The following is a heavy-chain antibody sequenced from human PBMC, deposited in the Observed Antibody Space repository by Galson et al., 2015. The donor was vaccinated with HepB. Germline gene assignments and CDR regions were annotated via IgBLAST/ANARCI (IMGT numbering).Heavy chain of an antibody. V-gene: IGHV4-59*08. Sequence: SETLSLTCSVSHGPINNYYWSWIRQSPGNRLEWIGYIYYNGDTNYNPSLGYRVGMSVDTSINQVSLWLTSVTAADTAVYYCARHPGRGSVGYAFDLWGQGTLVTVSA. CDR1: HGPINNYY. CDR3: ARHPGRGSVGYAFDL. D-gene: IGHD2-2*01. CDR2: IYYNGDT. J-gene: IGHJ4*02.